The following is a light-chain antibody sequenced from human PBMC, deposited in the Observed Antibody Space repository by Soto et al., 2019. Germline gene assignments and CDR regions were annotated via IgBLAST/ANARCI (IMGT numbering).Light chain of an antibody. V-gene: IGLV4-60*03. J-gene: IGLJ3*02. CDR1: SGHRSYI. Sequence: QSVLTQSSSASASLGSSVKLTCTLSSGHRSYIIAWHQQQPGKAPRYLMKVEGTGTYNKGSGVPDRFSGSSSGADRYLTISNLQSEDEADYYCETWDSHTWVFGGGTQLTVL. CDR2: VEGTGTY. CDR3: ETWDSHTWV.